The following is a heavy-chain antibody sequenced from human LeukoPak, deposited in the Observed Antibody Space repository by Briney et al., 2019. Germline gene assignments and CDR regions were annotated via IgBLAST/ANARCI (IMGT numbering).Heavy chain of an antibody. J-gene: IGHJ3*02. CDR1: GGSFSGYY. Sequence: SETLSLTCAVYGGSFSGYYWSWIRQLPGKGLEWIGEINHSGSTNYNPSLKSRVTISVDTSKNQFSLKLSSVTAADTAVYYCASALPTIAALDAFDIWGQGTMVTVSS. CDR2: INHSGST. CDR3: ASALPTIAALDAFDI. D-gene: IGHD6-13*01. V-gene: IGHV4-34*01.